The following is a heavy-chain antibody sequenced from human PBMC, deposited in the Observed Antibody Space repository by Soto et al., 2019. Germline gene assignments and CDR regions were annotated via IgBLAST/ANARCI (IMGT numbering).Heavy chain of an antibody. CDR2: IYYSGST. J-gene: IGHJ4*02. CDR3: ARSRLGYGDSTFDY. D-gene: IGHD4-17*01. Sequence: SETLSLTCTVSGGSISSYYWSWIRQPPGKGLEWIGDIYYSGSTNYNPSLKSRVTVSVDTSKNQFSLKLSSVTAADTAVYYCARSRLGYGDSTFDYWGQGTLVTVSS. CDR1: GGSISSYY. V-gene: IGHV4-59*01.